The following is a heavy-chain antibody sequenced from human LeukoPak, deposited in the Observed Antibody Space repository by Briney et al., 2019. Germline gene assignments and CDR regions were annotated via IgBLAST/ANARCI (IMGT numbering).Heavy chain of an antibody. CDR2: IYPSDSDT. CDR3: ARDVGYCSGGSCYSDY. V-gene: IGHV5-51*01. CDR1: GYRFTTYW. D-gene: IGHD2-15*01. Sequence: GESLKISCKGSGYRFTTYWIGWVRQMPGKRLEWMGIIYPSDSDTRYSPSFQGQVTISVDKSISTAYLQWNSLKASDTAMYYCARDVGYCSGGSCYSDYWGQGTLVTVSS. J-gene: IGHJ4*02.